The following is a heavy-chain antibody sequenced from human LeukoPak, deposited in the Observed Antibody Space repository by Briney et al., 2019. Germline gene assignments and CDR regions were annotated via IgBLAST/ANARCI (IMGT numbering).Heavy chain of an antibody. CDR1: GGTFSSSA. CDR3: ASSSSSSPYYYYYMDV. D-gene: IGHD6-6*01. CDR2: IIPIFGTA. Sequence: SVKVSCKASGGTFSSSAISWVRQAPGQGLEWMGGIIPIFGTANYAQKFQGRVTITTDESTSTAYMELSSLRSEDTAVYYCASSSSSSPYYYYYMDVWGKGTTVTVSS. V-gene: IGHV1-69*05. J-gene: IGHJ6*03.